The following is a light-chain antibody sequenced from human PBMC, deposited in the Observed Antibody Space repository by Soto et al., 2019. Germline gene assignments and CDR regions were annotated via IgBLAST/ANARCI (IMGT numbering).Light chain of an antibody. V-gene: IGKV3-20*01. J-gene: IGKJ1*01. CDR3: QQYGSSPQT. CDR1: QSVRSSS. Sequence: EIVLTQSPGTLSLSPGERATLSCRASQSVRSSSLAWYQQKPGQSPRLLVYGASSRATGVPDRFSGSGSGKDFTLSISSLRPEDFALYFCQQYGSSPQTFGQGNKVXX. CDR2: GAS.